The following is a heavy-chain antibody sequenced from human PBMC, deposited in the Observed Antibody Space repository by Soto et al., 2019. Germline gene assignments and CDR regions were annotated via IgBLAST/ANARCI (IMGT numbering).Heavy chain of an antibody. CDR3: ASSQLGGAFDI. J-gene: IGHJ3*02. Sequence: ASVKVSCKASGYTFTSYGISWVRQAPGQGLEWMGWISAYNGNTNYAQKLQGRVTMTTDTSTSTAYMELSSLRSEDTAVYYCASSQLGGAFDIWGQGTMFTVSS. CDR2: ISAYNGNT. V-gene: IGHV1-18*04. D-gene: IGHD5-18*01. CDR1: GYTFTSYG.